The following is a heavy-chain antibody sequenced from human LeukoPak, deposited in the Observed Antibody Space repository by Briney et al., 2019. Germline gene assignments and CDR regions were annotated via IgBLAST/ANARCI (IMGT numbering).Heavy chain of an antibody. V-gene: IGHV4-59*01. J-gene: IGHJ4*02. Sequence: PSETLSLTCTVSGGSISSYYWSWIRQPPGKGLEWIGYIYYSGSTNYNPSLKSRVTISVDTSKNQISLKLSSVTAADTAVYYCARSGAGFFDYWGQGTLVTVSS. D-gene: IGHD6-19*01. CDR2: IYYSGST. CDR3: ARSGAGFFDY. CDR1: GGSISSYY.